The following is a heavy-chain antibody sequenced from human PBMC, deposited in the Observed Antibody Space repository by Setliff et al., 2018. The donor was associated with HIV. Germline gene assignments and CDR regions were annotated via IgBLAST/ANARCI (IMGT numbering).Heavy chain of an antibody. Sequence: SETLSLTCTVSAGSITSSTYYWGWIRQPPGKGLEWIGSIYYSGSTYYNPSLKSRVIISVDSSRNQFSLKLSSVTAADTAVYYCASGRGAKGGYDYFGSWGQGTLVTVSS. CDR2: IYYSGST. CDR3: ASGRGAKGGYDYFGS. D-gene: IGHD5-12*01. J-gene: IGHJ4*02. V-gene: IGHV4-39*01. CDR1: AGSITSSTYY.